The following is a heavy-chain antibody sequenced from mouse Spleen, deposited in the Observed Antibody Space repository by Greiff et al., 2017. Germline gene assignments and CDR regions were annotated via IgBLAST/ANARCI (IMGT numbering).Heavy chain of an antibody. CDR2: ISSGGGNT. D-gene: IGHD1-1*01. CDR1: GFTFSSYA. CDR3: ARQGTTVVAPFDY. V-gene: IGHV5-9-3*01. Sequence: EVQRVESGGGLVKLGGSLKLSCAASGFTFSSYAMSWVRQTPEKRLEWVATISSGGGNTYYPDSVKGRFTISRDNAKNTLYLQMSSLKSEDTAMYYCARQGTTVVAPFDYWGQGTTLTVSS. J-gene: IGHJ2*01.